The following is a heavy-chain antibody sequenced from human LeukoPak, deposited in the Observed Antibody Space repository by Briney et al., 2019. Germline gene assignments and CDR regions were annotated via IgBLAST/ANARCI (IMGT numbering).Heavy chain of an antibody. J-gene: IGHJ3*02. CDR3: ARIQPRVVLNDDGFDI. Sequence: SVKVSCKASGGTFSSYAISWVRQAPGQGLEWMGGIIPMFGTAHYAQKFQGRVTITADKFTSTAYMELSSLRFEDTAVYYCARIQPRVVLNDDGFDIWGQGTMVTVSS. CDR2: IIPMFGTA. V-gene: IGHV1-69*06. D-gene: IGHD3-3*01. CDR1: GGTFSSYA.